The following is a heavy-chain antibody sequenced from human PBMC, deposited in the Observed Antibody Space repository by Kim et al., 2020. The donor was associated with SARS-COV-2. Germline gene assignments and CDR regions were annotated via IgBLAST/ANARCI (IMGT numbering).Heavy chain of an antibody. D-gene: IGHD3-22*01. V-gene: IGHV3-30*04. Sequence: GGSLRLSCAASGFTFSSYAMHWVRQAPGKGLEWVAVISYDGSNKYYADSVKGRFTISRDNSKNTLYLQMNSLRAEDTAVYYCARDRRSSLVVGPGGGFDP. CDR3: ARDRRSSLVVGPGGGFDP. J-gene: IGHJ5*02. CDR2: ISYDGSNK. CDR1: GFTFSSYA.